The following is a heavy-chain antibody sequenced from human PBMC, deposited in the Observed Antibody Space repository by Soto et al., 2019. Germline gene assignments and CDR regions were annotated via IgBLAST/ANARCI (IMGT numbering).Heavy chain of an antibody. CDR2: VSPYNGDT. J-gene: IGHJ6*02. CDR3: AREVGHMDV. V-gene: IGHV1-18*04. Sequence: ASVKVSCKASGYTFTTCGINWVRQAPGQGLEWMGWVSPYNGDTTYAQKLQGRVTMTTDTSTTTAYLELRSLRSDDTAVYYCAREVGHMDVWGQGTTVTVSS. D-gene: IGHD2-2*01. CDR1: GYTFTTCG.